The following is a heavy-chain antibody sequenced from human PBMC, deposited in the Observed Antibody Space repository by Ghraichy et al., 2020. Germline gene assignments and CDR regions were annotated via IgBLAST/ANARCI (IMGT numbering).Heavy chain of an antibody. J-gene: IGHJ6*02. D-gene: IGHD6-13*01. CDR3: ERKRWYLVSLRKNYYYGMDV. V-gene: IGHV4-34*01. Sequence: SETLSLTCAVYGGSFSGYYWSWIRQPPGKGLEWIGEINHSGSTNYNPSLKSRVTISVDTSKNQFSLKLSSVTAADTAVYYCERKRWYLVSLRKNYYYGMDVWGQGTTVTVSS. CDR1: GGSFSGYY. CDR2: INHSGST.